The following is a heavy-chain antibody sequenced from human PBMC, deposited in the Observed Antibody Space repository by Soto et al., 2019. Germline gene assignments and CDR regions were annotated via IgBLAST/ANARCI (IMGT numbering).Heavy chain of an antibody. CDR3: ARDRPYYYDSSGYQLPYYFDY. CDR2: ISGYNGNT. V-gene: IGHV1-18*04. Sequence: ASVKVSCKASGYTFTGYYMHWVRQAPGQGLEWMGWISGYNGNTNYAQKLQGRVTMTTDTSTSTAYMELRSLRSDDTAVYYCARDRPYYYDSSGYQLPYYFDYWGQGTLVTVSS. CDR1: GYTFTGYY. D-gene: IGHD3-22*01. J-gene: IGHJ4*02.